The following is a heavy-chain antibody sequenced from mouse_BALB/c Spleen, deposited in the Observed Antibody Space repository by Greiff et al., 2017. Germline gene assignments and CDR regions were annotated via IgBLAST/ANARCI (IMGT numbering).Heavy chain of an antibody. CDR2: ISSGGSYT. CDR1: GFTFSSYT. CDR3: TRDTLYGSSPAWFAY. V-gene: IGHV5-6-4*01. Sequence: EVKVVESGGGLVKPGGSLKLSCAASGFTFSSYTMSWVRQTPEKRLEWVATISSGGSYTYYPDSVKGRFTISRDNAKNTLYLQMSSLKSEDTAMYYCTRDTLYGSSPAWFAYWGQGTLVTVSA. D-gene: IGHD1-1*01. J-gene: IGHJ3*01.